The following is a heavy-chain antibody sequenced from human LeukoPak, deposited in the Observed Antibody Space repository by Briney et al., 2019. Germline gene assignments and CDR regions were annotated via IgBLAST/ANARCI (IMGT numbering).Heavy chain of an antibody. CDR3: AGGPRITMVRGGSRYFDL. J-gene: IGHJ2*01. V-gene: IGHV4-34*01. CDR1: GGSFSGYY. D-gene: IGHD3-10*01. Sequence: PSETLSLTCAVYGGSFSGYYWSWIRQPPGKGLEWIGEINHSGSTNYNPSLKSRVTISVDTSKNQFSLKLSSVTAADTAVYYCAGGPRITMVRGGSRYFDLWGRGTLVTVSS. CDR2: INHSGST.